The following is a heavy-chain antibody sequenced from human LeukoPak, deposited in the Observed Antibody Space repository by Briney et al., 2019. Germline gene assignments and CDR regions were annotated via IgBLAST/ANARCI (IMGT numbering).Heavy chain of an antibody. CDR2: ISYDGSNK. D-gene: IGHD5-18*01. CDR3: ARPRHTAMVNGFDY. J-gene: IGHJ4*02. CDR1: GFTFSSYA. V-gene: IGHV3-30-3*01. Sequence: GGSLRLSCAAAGFTFSSYAMHWVRQAPGKGLEWVAVISYDGSNKYYADSVKGRFTISRDNSKNTLYLQMNSLRAEDTAVYYCARPRHTAMVNGFDYWGQGTLVTVSS.